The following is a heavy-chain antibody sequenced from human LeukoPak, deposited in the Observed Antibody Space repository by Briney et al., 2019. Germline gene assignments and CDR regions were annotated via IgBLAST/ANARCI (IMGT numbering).Heavy chain of an antibody. V-gene: IGHV3-23*01. D-gene: IGHD6-19*01. Sequence: PGGSLRLSCAASAFTFSNYNMNWVRQAPGKGLEWGSGISGSGDSTYYADSVKGRFTISRDNSKNTLYLQMNSLRAEDTAVYFCARRSGVAVAGAFDYWGQGTLVTVSS. CDR1: AFTFSNYN. J-gene: IGHJ4*02. CDR2: ISGSGDST. CDR3: ARRSGVAVAGAFDY.